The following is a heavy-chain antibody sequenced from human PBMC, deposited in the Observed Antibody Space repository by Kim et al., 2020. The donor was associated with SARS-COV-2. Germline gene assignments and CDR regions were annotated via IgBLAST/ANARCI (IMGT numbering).Heavy chain of an antibody. V-gene: IGHV4-39*01. D-gene: IGHD6-13*01. Sequence: SETLSLTCTVSGGSISSSSYYWVWIRQPPGKGLEWIGSIYYSGSNYYNPSLKRRITISVDTSKNQFSLKLSSVTAADTAVYYCARKWAPGIAAAGDPSYFDYWGQGTLVTVSS. CDR2: IYYSGSN. CDR3: ARKWAPGIAAAGDPSYFDY. J-gene: IGHJ4*02. CDR1: GGSISSSSYY.